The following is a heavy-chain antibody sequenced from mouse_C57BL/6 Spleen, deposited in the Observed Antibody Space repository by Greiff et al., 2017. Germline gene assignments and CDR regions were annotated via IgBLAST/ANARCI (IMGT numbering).Heavy chain of an antibody. CDR1: GYAFSSYW. Sequence: QVQLQQSGAELVKPGASVKISCKASGYAFSSYWLNWVKQRPGKGLEWIGQIYPGDGDTNYNGKFKGKATLTADKSSSTAYMQLSSLTSEDSAVYFCARGGSPDAMDYWGQGTSVTVSS. J-gene: IGHJ4*01. CDR3: ARGGSPDAMDY. V-gene: IGHV1-80*01. D-gene: IGHD1-1*02. CDR2: IYPGDGDT.